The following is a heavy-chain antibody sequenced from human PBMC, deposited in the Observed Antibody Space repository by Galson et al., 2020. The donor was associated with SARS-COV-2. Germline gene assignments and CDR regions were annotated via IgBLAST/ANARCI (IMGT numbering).Heavy chain of an antibody. CDR1: GGSMSGYY. V-gene: IGHV4-34*04. D-gene: IGHD2-15*01. Sequence: SETLSLTCAAYGGSMSGYYWRWIRQPPGKGLEWIGEINDSGSTYNNPSLKSRATITVDTSKNQFSLKLTSVTAADTAIYYCATYSVVVVAPTPLRADYWGQGTLVTVSS. CDR3: ATYSVVVVAPTPLRADY. CDR2: INDSGST. J-gene: IGHJ4*02.